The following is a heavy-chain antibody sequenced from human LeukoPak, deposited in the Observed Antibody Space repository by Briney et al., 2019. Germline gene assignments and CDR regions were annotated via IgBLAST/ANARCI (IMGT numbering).Heavy chain of an antibody. CDR2: ISYDGSNK. J-gene: IGHJ4*02. CDR3: ARGKQQLALKDKLFDY. V-gene: IGHV3-30*04. D-gene: IGHD6-13*01. Sequence: PGRSLRLSCAASGFTFRSYSIHWVRQAPGKGLEWVAVISYDGSNKYYAADSVKGRFTISRDNSKNTLYLQMNSLRAEDTAVYYCARGKQQLALKDKLFDYWGQGTLVTVSS. CDR1: GFTFRSYS.